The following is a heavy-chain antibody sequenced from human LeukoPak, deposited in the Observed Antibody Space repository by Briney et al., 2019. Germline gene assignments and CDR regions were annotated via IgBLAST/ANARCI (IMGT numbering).Heavy chain of an antibody. D-gene: IGHD6-19*01. CDR2: ISSSGSTI. CDR3: AKDQRVRYSSGWYGTFDV. J-gene: IGHJ3*01. Sequence: GGSLRLSCAASGFTFSDYYMSWIRQAPGKGLEWVSYISSSGSTIYYADSVKGRFTISRDNAKNSLYLEMNSLRAEDTAMYYCAKDQRVRYSSGWYGTFDVWGQGTMVSVSS. CDR1: GFTFSDYY. V-gene: IGHV3-11*01.